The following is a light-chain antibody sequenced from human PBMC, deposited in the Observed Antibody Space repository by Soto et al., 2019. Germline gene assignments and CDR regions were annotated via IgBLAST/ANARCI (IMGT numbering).Light chain of an antibody. Sequence: EIVMTQSPDTVYVSPGERATLSCRASQSVRSNLAWYQHKPGQAPRLLIYDGSTRALGIPARFSGSESGTEFTLTISSLQSEDFAVYYCQQYNNWPPWTFGQGTKVDIK. V-gene: IGKV3-15*01. J-gene: IGKJ1*01. CDR3: QQYNNWPPWT. CDR2: DGS. CDR1: QSVRSN.